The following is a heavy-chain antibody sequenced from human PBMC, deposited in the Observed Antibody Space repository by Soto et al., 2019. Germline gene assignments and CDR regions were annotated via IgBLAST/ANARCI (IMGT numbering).Heavy chain of an antibody. CDR2: ISDDGSNK. Sequence: GGSLRLSCAASGFTFSSYAMHWVRQAPGKGLEWVAIISDDGSNKYNADSVKGRFTISRDNSRNTLFLQMNSLRAEDTAVYYCARDRSVSAWYYVDYWGQGTLVTVSS. J-gene: IGHJ4*02. CDR1: GFTFSSYA. D-gene: IGHD6-25*01. CDR3: ARDRSVSAWYYVDY. V-gene: IGHV3-30-3*01.